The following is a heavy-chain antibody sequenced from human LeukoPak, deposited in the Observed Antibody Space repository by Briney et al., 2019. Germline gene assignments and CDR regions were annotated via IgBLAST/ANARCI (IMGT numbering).Heavy chain of an antibody. Sequence: PGGSLRLSCAASGFTFSSYEMNWVRQAPGKGLEWVSYISSSGSTIYYADSVKGRFTISRDNAKNSLYLQMNSLRAEDTAVYYCAKDEGVWSYGSPPGGYWYFDLWGRGTLVTVSS. CDR1: GFTFSSYE. D-gene: IGHD4-17*01. CDR3: AKDEGVWSYGSPPGGYWYFDL. V-gene: IGHV3-48*03. CDR2: ISSSGSTI. J-gene: IGHJ2*01.